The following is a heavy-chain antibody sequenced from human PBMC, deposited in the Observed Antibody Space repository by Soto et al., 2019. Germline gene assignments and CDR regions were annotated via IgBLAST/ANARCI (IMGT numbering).Heavy chain of an antibody. CDR3: ARGKGYDYIWGSYRSVYFDY. CDR1: GGSFSGYY. CDR2: INHSGST. J-gene: IGHJ4*02. D-gene: IGHD3-16*02. Sequence: SETLSLTCAVYGGSFSGYYWSWIRQPPGKGLEWIGEINHSGSTNYNPSLKSRVNISVDTSKNQFSLKLSSVTAADTAVYYCARGKGYDYIWGSYRSVYFDYWGQGTLVTVSS. V-gene: IGHV4-34*01.